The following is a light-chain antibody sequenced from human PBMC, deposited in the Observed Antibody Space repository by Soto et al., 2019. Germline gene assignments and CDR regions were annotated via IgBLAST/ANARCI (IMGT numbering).Light chain of an antibody. Sequence: QSVLTQPPSVSGAPGQRVTISCTGSSSNIGAGYDVHWYQQLPGTAPKLLIYGNSNRPSGVPDRFSGSKSGTSASLAITGLQAEDEADHYCQSYDSSLSALFGGGTKLT. CDR3: QSYDSSLSAL. CDR2: GNS. J-gene: IGLJ3*02. V-gene: IGLV1-40*01. CDR1: SSNIGAGYD.